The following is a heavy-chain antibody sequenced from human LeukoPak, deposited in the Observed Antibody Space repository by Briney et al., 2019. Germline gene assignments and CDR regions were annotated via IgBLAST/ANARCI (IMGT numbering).Heavy chain of an antibody. D-gene: IGHD3-10*01. CDR1: GFTFSSYD. CDR3: ARGRFGEFTFDY. V-gene: IGHV3-13*01. Sequence: GGSLRLSCAASGFTFSSYDMHWVRQATGKGLEWVSAIGTAGYTYYPGSVKGRFTISRENAKNSLYLQMNSLRAGDTAVYYCARGRFGEFTFDYWGQGTLVTVSS. J-gene: IGHJ4*02. CDR2: IGTAGYT.